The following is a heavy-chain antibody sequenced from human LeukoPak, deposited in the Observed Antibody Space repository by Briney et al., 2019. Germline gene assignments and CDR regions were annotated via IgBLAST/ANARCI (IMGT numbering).Heavy chain of an antibody. J-gene: IGHJ4*02. D-gene: IGHD3-3*02. V-gene: IGHV3-23*01. CDR2: ISHSGGTT. Sequence: GGSLRLSCAASGFTFSNYAMSWVRRGPGKGLEWISIISHSGGTTIYADSVKGRFTISRDNSKNTLYLQMNSLRADDTAVYYCARSPPFPRRYLDYWGQGTLVTVSS. CDR1: GFTFSNYA. CDR3: ARSPPFPRRYLDY.